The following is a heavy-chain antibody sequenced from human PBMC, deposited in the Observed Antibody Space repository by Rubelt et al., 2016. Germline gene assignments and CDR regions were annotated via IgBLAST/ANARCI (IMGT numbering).Heavy chain of an antibody. Sequence: QVQLQESGPGLVKPSETLSLTCTVSGGSMSGYYWSWIRQPPGKGLEWIGEIYHSGSTNYNPSLKSRVTISVDKSKNQFSLKLSSVTAADTAVYYCASITYYDSSGYRDAFDIWGQGTMVTVSS. V-gene: IGHV4-59*12. J-gene: IGHJ3*02. CDR1: GGSMSGYY. CDR2: IYHSGST. D-gene: IGHD3-22*01. CDR3: ASITYYDSSGYRDAFDI.